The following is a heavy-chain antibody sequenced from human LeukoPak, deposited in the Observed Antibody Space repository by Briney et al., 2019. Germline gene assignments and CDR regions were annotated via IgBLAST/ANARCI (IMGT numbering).Heavy chain of an antibody. CDR3: ARGGYSSGWYSDY. CDR2: INPNSGGT. Sequence: ASVKVSCKASGYTFTSYPISWVRQAPGQGLEWMGWINPNSGGTNYAQKFQGRVTMTRDTSISTAYMELSRLRSDDTAVYYCARGGYSSGWYSDYWGQGTLVTVSS. CDR1: GYTFTSYP. V-gene: IGHV1-2*02. D-gene: IGHD6-19*01. J-gene: IGHJ4*02.